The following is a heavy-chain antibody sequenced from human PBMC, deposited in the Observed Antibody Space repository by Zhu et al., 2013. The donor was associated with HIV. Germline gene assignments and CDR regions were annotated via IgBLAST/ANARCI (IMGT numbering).Heavy chain of an antibody. CDR2: IIPIFGTA. V-gene: IGHV1-69*06. D-gene: IGHD1-7*01. CDR1: GGTFSSYA. Sequence: QVQLVQSGAEVKKPGSSVKVSCKASGGTFSSYAISWVRQAPGQGLEWMGGIIPIFGTANYAQKFQDRVTLTRDTSISTAYMEVRRLRSDDTAIYYCARDTGTYPDSWGQGTLVSVSS. J-gene: IGHJ4*02. CDR3: ARDTGTYPDS.